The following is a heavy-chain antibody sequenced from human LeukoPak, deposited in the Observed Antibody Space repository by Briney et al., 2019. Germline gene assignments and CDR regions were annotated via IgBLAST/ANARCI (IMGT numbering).Heavy chain of an antibody. J-gene: IGHJ6*02. CDR1: GGSVSSGSYY. CDR2: IYYSGST. CDR3: ARLRTTYYGYYYGMDV. D-gene: IGHD2/OR15-2a*01. Sequence: SETLSLTCIVSGGSVSSGSYYWSWIRQPPGTGLEWIGYIYYSGSTNYNPSLKSRVTISVDTSKNQFSLKLSSVTAADTAVYYCARLRTTYYGYYYGMDVWGQGTTVTVSS. V-gene: IGHV4-61*01.